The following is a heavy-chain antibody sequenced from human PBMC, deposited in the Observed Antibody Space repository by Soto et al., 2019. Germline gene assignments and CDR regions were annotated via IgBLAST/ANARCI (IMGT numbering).Heavy chain of an antibody. CDR2: ISYDGSNK. V-gene: IGHV3-30-3*01. CDR3: ARDLAHGSWLPTNDAFDL. CDR1: GFTFSSYA. J-gene: IGHJ3*01. Sequence: QVQLVESGGGVVQPGRSLRLSCAASGFTFSSYAMHWVRQAPGKGLEWVAVISYDGSNKYYADSVKGRFTISRDNYKNTLYLQMNSLRAEDTDVYYCARDLAHGSWLPTNDAFDLWGQGTMVTVSS. D-gene: IGHD3-10*01.